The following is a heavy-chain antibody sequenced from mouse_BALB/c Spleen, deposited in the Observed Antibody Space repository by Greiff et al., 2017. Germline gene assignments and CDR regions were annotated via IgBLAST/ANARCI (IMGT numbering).Heavy chain of an antibody. J-gene: IGHJ2*01. V-gene: IGHV5-17*02. CDR3: ARGNGNYFDY. CDR1: GFTFSSFG. CDR2: ISSGSSTI. Sequence: DVKLQESGGGLVQPGGSRKLSCAASGFTFSSFGMHWVRQAPEKGLEWVAYISSGSSTIYYADTVKGRFTISRDNPKNTLFLQMTSLRSEDTAMYYCARGNGNYFDYWGQGTTLTVSS. D-gene: IGHD2-1*01.